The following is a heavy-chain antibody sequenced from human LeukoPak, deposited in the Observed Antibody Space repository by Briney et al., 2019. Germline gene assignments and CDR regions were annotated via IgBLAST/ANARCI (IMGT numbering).Heavy chain of an antibody. J-gene: IGHJ5*02. Sequence: SETLSLTCTVSGGSISSSSYYWGWLRQPPGKGLEWLGSIYYSGSTYYNPSLKSRVTISVDTSKNQFSLKLSSVAAADTAVYYCASRPVVAAVNWFDPWGQGTLVTVSS. CDR3: ASRPVVAAVNWFDP. D-gene: IGHD2-15*01. CDR1: GGSISSSSYY. V-gene: IGHV4-39*01. CDR2: IYYSGST.